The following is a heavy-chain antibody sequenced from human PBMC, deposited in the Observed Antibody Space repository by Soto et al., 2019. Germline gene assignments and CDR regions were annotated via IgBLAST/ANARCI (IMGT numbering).Heavy chain of an antibody. Sequence: QVQLVQSGAEVKKPGASVKISCKASGYTFTRYTMNWVRQAPGQRLEWMGWINPDNGNTKSSQKFQDRVIITRDTSASTAYMDLSSLRSEDTAVYYWARGIATGQLDTWGQGTLVTVSA. V-gene: IGHV1-3*01. CDR3: ARGIATGQLDT. CDR1: GYTFTRYT. CDR2: INPDNGNT. D-gene: IGHD2-15*01. J-gene: IGHJ5*02.